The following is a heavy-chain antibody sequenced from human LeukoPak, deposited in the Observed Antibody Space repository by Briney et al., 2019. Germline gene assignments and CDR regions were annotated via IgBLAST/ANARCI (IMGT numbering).Heavy chain of an antibody. CDR3: ARISSSNWYNERGAFDV. Sequence: SETLSLTCTVSGGSVSSYYWSWVRQPPGKGLEWIGFVYYTGSTNYSPSLKSRVTISVDTTKNQFSLKLRSVTAADTAVYYCARISSSNWYNERGAFDVWGQGTMVTVSS. CDR2: VYYTGST. D-gene: IGHD6-13*01. CDR1: GGSVSSYY. V-gene: IGHV4-59*02. J-gene: IGHJ3*01.